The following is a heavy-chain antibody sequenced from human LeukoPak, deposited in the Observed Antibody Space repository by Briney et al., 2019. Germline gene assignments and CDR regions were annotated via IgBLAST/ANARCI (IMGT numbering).Heavy chain of an antibody. CDR2: IHYSGST. CDR3: ARFSSSWSYFDY. Sequence: PSETLSLTCTVSGGSISGYYWSWIRQPPGKGLEWIGYIHYSGSTNYNPSLKSRVTISVDTSKNQFSLKLSSVTAADTAVYYCARFSSSWSYFDYWARESWSPSPQ. V-gene: IGHV4-59*01. J-gene: IGHJ4*02. D-gene: IGHD6-13*01. CDR1: GGSISGYY.